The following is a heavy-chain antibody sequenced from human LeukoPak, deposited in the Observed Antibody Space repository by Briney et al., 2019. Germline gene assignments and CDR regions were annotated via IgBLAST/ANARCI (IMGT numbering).Heavy chain of an antibody. Sequence: PSETLSLTCTVSSASITSSPYFWGWIRQSPGKGLEWIGSIYHSGSTYYNPSLKSRVTISVDTSKNQFSLKLSSVTAADTAVYYCARDHGDYAIGIDYWGQGTLVTVSS. V-gene: IGHV4-39*07. J-gene: IGHJ4*02. CDR3: ARDHGDYAIGIDY. CDR1: SASITSSPYF. CDR2: IYHSGST. D-gene: IGHD4-17*01.